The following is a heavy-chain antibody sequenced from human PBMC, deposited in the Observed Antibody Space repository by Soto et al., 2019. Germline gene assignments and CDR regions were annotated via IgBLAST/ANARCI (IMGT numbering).Heavy chain of an antibody. CDR1: SGSISVTNVF. J-gene: IGHJ4*02. Sequence: SETLSLTCTVSSGSISVTNVFWGWVRQPPGKGLEWIGNVDYSGTAYFSPSLATRVTFHADTSKNQFSLTLYSVTAADTAVYYCARITGRHLDYWGQGILVTVS. CDR3: ARITGRHLDY. V-gene: IGHV4-39*01. D-gene: IGHD1-20*01. CDR2: VDYSGTA.